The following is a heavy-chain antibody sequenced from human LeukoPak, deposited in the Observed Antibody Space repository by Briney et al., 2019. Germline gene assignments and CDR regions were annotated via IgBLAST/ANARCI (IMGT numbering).Heavy chain of an antibody. J-gene: IGHJ6*02. Sequence: GGSLRLSCAASGFTFSNAWMSWVRQAPGKGLEWVGRIKSKTDGGTTDYAAPVKGRFTISRDDSKNTLYLQMNSLKTEDTAVYYCARDRHGRITMVRGVQSYGMDVWGQGTTVTVSS. D-gene: IGHD3-10*01. CDR3: ARDRHGRITMVRGVQSYGMDV. CDR2: IKSKTDGGTT. V-gene: IGHV3-15*01. CDR1: GFTFSNAW.